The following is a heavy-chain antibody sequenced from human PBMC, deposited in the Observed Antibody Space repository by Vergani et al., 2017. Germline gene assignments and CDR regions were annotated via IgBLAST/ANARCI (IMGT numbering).Heavy chain of an antibody. CDR1: GFPFSDYG. Sequence: QVQLVESGGGEVQPGRSLRLSCSAAGFPFSDYGVHWVRQAPGKGLEWVSVISYDGNKKNYADSVKGRFTISRDNSKDTLFLQMNGLRPEDTGTYFCAKKGGSLYYYGVDVWGQGTTITVSS. J-gene: IGHJ6*02. V-gene: IGHV3-30*18. D-gene: IGHD1-26*01. CDR2: ISYDGNKK. CDR3: AKKGGSLYYYGVDV.